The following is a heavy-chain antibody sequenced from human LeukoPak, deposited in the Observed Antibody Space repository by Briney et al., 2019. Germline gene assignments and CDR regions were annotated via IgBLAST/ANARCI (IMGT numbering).Heavy chain of an antibody. CDR3: ARPREGNYFNYAFDI. CDR2: ISYSGST. CDR1: GGSISSSNW. D-gene: IGHD1-7*01. J-gene: IGHJ3*02. Sequence: SETLSLTCAVSGGSISSSNWWSWVRQPPGKGLEWIGSISYSGSTSYNPSLKSRVTISVDTSRNQFSLKLSSVTAADTAVYYCARPREGNYFNYAFDIWGQGTVVTVSS. V-gene: IGHV4-39*01.